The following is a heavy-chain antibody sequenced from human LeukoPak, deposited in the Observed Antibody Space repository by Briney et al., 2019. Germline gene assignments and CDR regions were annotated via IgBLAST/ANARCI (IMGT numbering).Heavy chain of an antibody. D-gene: IGHD2/OR15-2a*01. Sequence: PSETLSLTCAVYGGSFSGYYWSWIRQPPGKGLEWIGEINHSGSTNYNPSLKSRVTISVDTSKNQFSLKLSSVTAADTAVYYCAREESFVDYWGREPWSPSPQ. CDR3: AREESFVDY. CDR1: GGSFSGYY. V-gene: IGHV4-34*01. CDR2: INHSGST. J-gene: IGHJ4*02.